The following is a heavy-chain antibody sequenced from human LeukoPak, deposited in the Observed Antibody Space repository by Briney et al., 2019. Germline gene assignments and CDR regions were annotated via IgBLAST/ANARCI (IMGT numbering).Heavy chain of an antibody. V-gene: IGHV3-9*03. Sequence: PGRSLRLSCAASGFIFDDYAMHWVRQAPGKGLEWVSTISWNSGSIGYADSVKGRFTISRDNAKNSLYLQMNSLRAEDMALYYCAKDIGGEGGYSYGLDYWGQGTLVTVSS. D-gene: IGHD5-18*01. CDR1: GFIFDDYA. CDR2: ISWNSGSI. CDR3: AKDIGGEGGYSYGLDY. J-gene: IGHJ4*02.